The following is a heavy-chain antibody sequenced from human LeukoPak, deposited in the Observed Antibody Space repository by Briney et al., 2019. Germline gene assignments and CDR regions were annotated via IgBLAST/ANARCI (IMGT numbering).Heavy chain of an antibody. CDR2: ISNSGDST. CDR1: GFTFSSYV. J-gene: IGHJ4*02. CDR3: AKGVSGWPYFLDY. Sequence: PGGSLRLSCAASGFTFSSYVMTWVRQAPGKGLEWVSAISNSGDSTNYEDSVKGRFTISRDNSKNTVYLQMNSLRAEDTAVYYCAKGVSGWPYFLDYWGQGTLVTVSS. D-gene: IGHD6-19*01. V-gene: IGHV3-23*01.